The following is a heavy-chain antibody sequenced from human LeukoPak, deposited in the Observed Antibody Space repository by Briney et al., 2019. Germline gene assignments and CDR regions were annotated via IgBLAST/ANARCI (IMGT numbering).Heavy chain of an antibody. V-gene: IGHV4-39*07. CDR1: GGSISSSSYY. CDR2: IYYSGST. D-gene: IGHD4-23*01. Sequence: PSETLSLTCTVSGGSISSSSYYWGWIRQPPGKGLEWIGSIYYSGSTYYNPSLKRRVTISVDTSKNQFSLKLSSVTAADTAAYYCARDRGATVVTPYFDYWGQGTLVTVSS. CDR3: ARDRGATVVTPYFDY. J-gene: IGHJ4*02.